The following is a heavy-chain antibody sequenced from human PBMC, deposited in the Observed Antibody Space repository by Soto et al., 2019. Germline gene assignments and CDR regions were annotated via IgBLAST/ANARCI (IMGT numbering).Heavy chain of an antibody. CDR3: ERNRFYYYYGMDV. CDR1: GGSFSGYY. J-gene: IGHJ6*02. V-gene: IGHV4-34*01. CDR2: INHSGST. Sequence: PSETLSLTCAVYGGSFSGYYWSWIRQPPGKGLEWIGEINHSGSTNYNPSLKSRVTISVDTSKNQFSLKLSSVTAADTAVYYCERNRFYYYYGMDVWGQGTTVTVSS.